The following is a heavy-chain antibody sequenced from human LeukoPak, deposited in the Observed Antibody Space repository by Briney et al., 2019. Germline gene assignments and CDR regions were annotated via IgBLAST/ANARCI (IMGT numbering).Heavy chain of an antibody. CDR1: GYTFTSYG. V-gene: IGHV1-18*01. CDR3: ARIAYCGGDCYTTYFDY. D-gene: IGHD2-21*01. CDR2: ISAYNGNI. Sequence: ASVKVSCKASGYTFTSYGISWVRQAPGQGLEWMGWISAYNGNINYAQKLQGRVTMTTDTSTSTAYMELRSLRSDDTAVYYCARIAYCGGDCYTTYFDYWGQGTLVTVSS. J-gene: IGHJ4*02.